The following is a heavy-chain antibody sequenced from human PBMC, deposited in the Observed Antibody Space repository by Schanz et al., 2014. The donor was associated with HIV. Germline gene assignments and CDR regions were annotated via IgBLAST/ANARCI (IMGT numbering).Heavy chain of an antibody. D-gene: IGHD2-2*01. J-gene: IGHJ4*02. Sequence: EVQLLESGGGLVQPGGSLRLSCAASGFTFSSYAMSWVRQAPGKGLEWVSALSGSGGNTYYADSVKGRFTISRDNSKNTLYLQMNSLRAEDTAVYYCAKEGSRGYCSSTSCLGGVDYWGQGTLVTVSS. V-gene: IGHV3-23*01. CDR1: GFTFSSYA. CDR3: AKEGSRGYCSSTSCLGGVDY. CDR2: LSGSGGNT.